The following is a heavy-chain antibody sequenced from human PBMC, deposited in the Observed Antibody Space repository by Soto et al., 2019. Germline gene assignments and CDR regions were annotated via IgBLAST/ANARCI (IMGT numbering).Heavy chain of an antibody. V-gene: IGHV3-23*01. D-gene: IGHD3-16*01. CDR1: GFTFNTFE. CDR2: ISTDSSRA. J-gene: IGHJ5*01. CDR3: VKGGWLDF. Sequence: EVQLLESGGGLVQPGGSLRLSCAASGFTFNTFEMSWVRQAPGRGLEWVSFISTDSSRAYYADAVKGRFTISRDNSKHTLYLQMNSLAAEDTAVYACVKGGWLDFWRQGTLVTVSS.